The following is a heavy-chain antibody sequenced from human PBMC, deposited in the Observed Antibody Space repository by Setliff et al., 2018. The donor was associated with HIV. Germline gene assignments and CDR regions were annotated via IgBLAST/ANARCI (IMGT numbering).Heavy chain of an antibody. V-gene: IGHV3-30*02. CDR3: AKDGDYRSGDYDAFDI. J-gene: IGHJ3*02. Sequence: GGSLRLSCAASGFTFTAHGMHWVRQAPDKGLEWVAFINYDENSEYYADSVKGRVTISRDNFRNTVDLQMNNLRPEDTAVYYSAKDGDYRSGDYDAFDIWGQGTMVTVSS. D-gene: IGHD6-25*01. CDR2: INYDENSE. CDR1: GFTFTAHG.